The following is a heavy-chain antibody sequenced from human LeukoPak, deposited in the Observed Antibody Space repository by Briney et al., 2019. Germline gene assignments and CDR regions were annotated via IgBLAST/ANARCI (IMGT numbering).Heavy chain of an antibody. CDR1: GGSISSGGYS. V-gene: IGHV4-30-4*07. D-gene: IGHD6-13*01. J-gene: IGHJ5*02. CDR2: MYYTGNT. Sequence: SETLSLTCTVSGGSISSGGYSWSWIRQPPGKGLEWIAYMYYTGNTYYNPSLKSRVTISIDTSKNQFSLKLSSVTAADTAMYYCARVLAAAGNNWFDPWGQGTLVTVSS. CDR3: ARVLAAAGNNWFDP.